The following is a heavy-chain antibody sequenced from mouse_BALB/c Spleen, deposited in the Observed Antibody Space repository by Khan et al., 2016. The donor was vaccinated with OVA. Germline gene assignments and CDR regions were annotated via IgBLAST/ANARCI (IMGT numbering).Heavy chain of an antibody. CDR3: ARISSYWYSDV. CDR2: INTYTGEP. D-gene: IGHD6-2*01. CDR1: GYTFTNYG. Sequence: LVESGPELKKPGETVKISCKASGYTFTNYGMNWVKQAPGKGLKWMGWINTYTGEPTYADDFKGRFVFSLETSASTAYLQISNLKNEDMTTYFCARISSYWYSDVWGAETTVTVSS. V-gene: IGHV9-1*02. J-gene: IGHJ1*01.